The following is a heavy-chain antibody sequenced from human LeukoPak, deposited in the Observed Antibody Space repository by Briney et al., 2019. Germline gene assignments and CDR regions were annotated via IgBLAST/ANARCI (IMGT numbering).Heavy chain of an antibody. CDR2: IHPNDGGT. CDR3: ARGDIDH. V-gene: IGHV1-46*02. Sequence: GGAVNVSCKTSGYTFNIYYVQWVRQAPGQGLEWMGLIHPNDGGTTYAQKFQGRIIMTSDTSTSTIYMELSSLKSDDTAVYYCARGDIDHWGQGTLVTVSS. CDR1: GYTFNIYY. J-gene: IGHJ5*02. D-gene: IGHD2-15*01.